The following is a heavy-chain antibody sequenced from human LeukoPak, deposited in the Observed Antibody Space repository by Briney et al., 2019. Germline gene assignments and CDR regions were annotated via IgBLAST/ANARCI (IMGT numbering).Heavy chain of an antibody. V-gene: IGHV1-3*01. CDR3: ARASTSDWPLDH. CDR1: VYTFTNFA. J-gene: IGHJ4*02. Sequence: ASVKVSCKASVYTFTNFAMHWVRQAPGQRFEWMGWIDAGNGDTSYSQKFQGRVTITRDTSASTPYIELRSLRSEDTAMYYCARASTSDWPLDHWGQETLVTISS. D-gene: IGHD2-2*01. CDR2: IDAGNGDT.